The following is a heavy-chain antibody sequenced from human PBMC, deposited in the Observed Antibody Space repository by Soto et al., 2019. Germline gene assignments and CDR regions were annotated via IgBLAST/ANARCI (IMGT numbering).Heavy chain of an antibody. J-gene: IGHJ6*03. Sequence: GGSLRLSCASSGFTFSDHWMTWVRQAPGKGLEWVANINQDGSEKYYVDSVRGRFTISRDNAKNSMYLQMNSLRAEDTAVYYCARMIVAPMFLFYYMDVWGKGTTVPVSS. CDR3: ARMIVAPMFLFYYMDV. V-gene: IGHV3-7*01. D-gene: IGHD5-12*01. CDR2: INQDGSEK. CDR1: GFTFSDHW.